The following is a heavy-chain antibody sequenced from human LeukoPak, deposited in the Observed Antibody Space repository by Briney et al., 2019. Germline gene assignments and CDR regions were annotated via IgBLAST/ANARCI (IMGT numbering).Heavy chain of an antibody. D-gene: IGHD3-10*01. CDR1: GYSISTGYY. Sequence: SKTLSLTCTVSGYSISTGYYWDWIRQPPGKGLEWIGTIYYSGYTYYNPSLESRVTISVDTSKNQFSLKLSSVTAADTAIYYCAKHYMGSSYNRGLDYWGQGTLVTVSS. V-gene: IGHV4-38-2*02. J-gene: IGHJ4*02. CDR3: AKHYMGSSYNRGLDY. CDR2: IYYSGYT.